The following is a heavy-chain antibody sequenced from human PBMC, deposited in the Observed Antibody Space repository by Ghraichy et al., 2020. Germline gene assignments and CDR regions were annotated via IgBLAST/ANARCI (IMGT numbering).Heavy chain of an antibody. CDR2: ISYDGSNK. J-gene: IGHJ3*02. Sequence: GGSLRLSCAASGFTFSSYGMHWVRQAPGKGLEWVAVISYDGSNKYYADSVKGRFTISRDNSKNTLYLQMNSLRAEDTAVYYCARFTIFGVVIRIDAFDIWGQGTMVTVSS. V-gene: IGHV3-30*03. D-gene: IGHD3-3*01. CDR3: ARFTIFGVVIRIDAFDI. CDR1: GFTFSSYG.